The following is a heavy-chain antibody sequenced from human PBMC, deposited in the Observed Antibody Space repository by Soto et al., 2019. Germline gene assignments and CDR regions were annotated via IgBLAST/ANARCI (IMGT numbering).Heavy chain of an antibody. D-gene: IGHD1-26*01. CDR2: ISGSGGST. V-gene: IGHV3-23*01. CDR1: GFTFSSYA. J-gene: IGHJ4*02. Sequence: GGSLRLSCAASGFTFSSYAMSWVRQAPGKGLEWVSVISGSGGSTYYADSVKGRFTISRDNSKNTLYLQMSSLRDEDTAVYYCAKRGSGSQFDYWGQGTLVTVSS. CDR3: AKRGSGSQFDY.